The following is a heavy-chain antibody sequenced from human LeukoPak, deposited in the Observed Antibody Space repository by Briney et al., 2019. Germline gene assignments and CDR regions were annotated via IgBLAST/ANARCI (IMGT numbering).Heavy chain of an antibody. J-gene: IGHJ4*02. V-gene: IGHV3-30*04. D-gene: IGHD6-19*01. CDR2: ISYDGSNK. CDR1: GFTFSSYA. CDR3: ARDGGEWLALGYFDY. Sequence: GRSLRLSCAASGFTFSSYAMHWVRQAPGKGLEWVAVISYDGSNKYYADSVKSRFTISRDNSKNTLYLQMNSLRAEDTAVYYCARDGGEWLALGYFDYWGQGTLVTVSS.